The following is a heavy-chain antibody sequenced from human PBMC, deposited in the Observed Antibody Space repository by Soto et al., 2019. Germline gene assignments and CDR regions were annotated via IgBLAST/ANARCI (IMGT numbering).Heavy chain of an antibody. Sequence: HPGGSLRLSCAASGFTFSNYAMHWVRQAPGEGLEWLSLIYSGGTTYYAYSVKGRFTISRDKSENTLYLQMNSLTTEDTAVYYCAKPAGSNAYSPNDYWGKGILVTVSS. CDR2: IYSGGTT. D-gene: IGHD3-16*01. V-gene: IGHV3-53*01. CDR3: AKPAGSNAYSPNDY. J-gene: IGHJ4*02. CDR1: GFTFSNYA.